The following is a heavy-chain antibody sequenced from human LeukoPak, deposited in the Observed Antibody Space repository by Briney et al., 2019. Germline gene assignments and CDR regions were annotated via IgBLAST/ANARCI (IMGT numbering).Heavy chain of an antibody. CDR2: INPNSGGT. J-gene: IGHJ4*01. Sequence: GGSVRVSCKASGYTFSDYYIHWVRPAPGQGLEWLGWINPNSGGTKYAQKFQGRNTMTRDTSITTAYMDLSSLGSDDTAVFYCVRKSATRRTSEFDYCGQRSPVSVSS. D-gene: IGHD2-15*01. V-gene: IGHV1-2*02. CDR1: GYTFSDYY. CDR3: VRKSATRRTSEFDY.